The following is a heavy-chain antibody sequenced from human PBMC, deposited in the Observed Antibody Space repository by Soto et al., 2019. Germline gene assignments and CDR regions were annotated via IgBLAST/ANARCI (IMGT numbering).Heavy chain of an antibody. CDR3: AKDRRAGGNYGFYSDF. CDR1: GFTFSSYG. V-gene: IGHV3-23*01. D-gene: IGHD2-21*01. Sequence: EMQLLESGGGLVQPGGSLRLSCAASGFTFSSYGMTWVRQAPGKGLEWVSFSSANGAGTYFADSVKGRFTISRDNSKNTLYLKMFSLRADDTAVYYCAKDRRAGGNYGFYSDFWGQGALVIVSS. J-gene: IGHJ4*02. CDR2: SSANGAGT.